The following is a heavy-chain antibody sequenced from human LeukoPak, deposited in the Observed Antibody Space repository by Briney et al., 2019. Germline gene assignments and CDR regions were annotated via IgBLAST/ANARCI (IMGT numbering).Heavy chain of an antibody. J-gene: IGHJ6*03. D-gene: IGHD5-24*01. CDR1: GFTFDDYA. CDR3: ARSRDGYNSPYYYYMDV. V-gene: IGHV3-9*01. Sequence: GGSLRLSCAASGFTFDDYAMHWVRQAPGKGLEWVSGISWNSGSIGYADSVKGRFTISRDNAKNSLYLQMNSLRAEDTAVYYCARSRDGYNSPYYYYMDVWGKGTTVTISS. CDR2: ISWNSGSI.